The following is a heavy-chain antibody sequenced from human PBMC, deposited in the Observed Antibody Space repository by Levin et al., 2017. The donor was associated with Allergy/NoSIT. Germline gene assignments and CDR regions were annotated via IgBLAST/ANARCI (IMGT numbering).Heavy chain of an antibody. Sequence: LSLTCEASGFTFSTYDMHWVRQVTGKGLEWVSAIGTASDTYYADSVKGRFTTSRENARNSLYLQMDSLEAGDTGVYYCAREGFGDFGVWDGMDVWGQGTTVIVSS. D-gene: IGHD3-16*01. J-gene: IGHJ6*02. CDR3: AREGFGDFGVWDGMDV. CDR1: GFTFSTYD. V-gene: IGHV3-13*01. CDR2: IGTASDT.